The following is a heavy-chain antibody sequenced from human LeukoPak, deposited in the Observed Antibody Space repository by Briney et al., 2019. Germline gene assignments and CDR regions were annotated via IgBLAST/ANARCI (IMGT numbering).Heavy chain of an antibody. CDR2: ISSSSSYI. CDR1: GLTFSDHF. D-gene: IGHD6-13*01. J-gene: IGHJ4*02. Sequence: GGSLRLSCAASGLTFSDHFIDWVRQAPGKGLEWVSSISSSSSYIYYADSVKGRFTISRDNAKNSLYLQMNSLRAEDTAVYYCARGVAAAGVFDYWGQGTLVTVSS. V-gene: IGHV3-21*01. CDR3: ARGVAAAGVFDY.